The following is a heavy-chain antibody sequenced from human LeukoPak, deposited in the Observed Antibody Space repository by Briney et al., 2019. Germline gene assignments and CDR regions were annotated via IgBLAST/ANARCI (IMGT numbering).Heavy chain of an antibody. V-gene: IGHV4-59*12. CDR1: GGSISSYY. Sequence: SETLSLTCTVSGGSISSYYWSWIRQPPGKGLEWIGYIYYSGSTNYNPSLKSRVTISVDTSKNQFSLKLSSVTAADTAVYYRVYYDSSGSSYWGQGTLVTVSS. CDR3: VYYDSSGSSY. J-gene: IGHJ4*02. CDR2: IYYSGST. D-gene: IGHD3-22*01.